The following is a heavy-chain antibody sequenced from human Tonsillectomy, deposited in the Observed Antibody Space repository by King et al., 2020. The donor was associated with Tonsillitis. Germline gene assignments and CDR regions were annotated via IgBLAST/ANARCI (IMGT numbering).Heavy chain of an antibody. Sequence: QLQESGPGLVKPSETLSLTCTVSGGSISSNYWTWIRQPPGKRLEWNGYIYDSGTTNYNPSLESRVTISVDTSKNQFSLRLSSVTAADTAVYYCARDKGDYDSSGYDWGQGTLVTVSS. J-gene: IGHJ4*02. D-gene: IGHD3-22*01. CDR1: GGSISSNY. CDR3: ARDKGDYDSSGYD. V-gene: IGHV4-59*01. CDR2: IYDSGTT.